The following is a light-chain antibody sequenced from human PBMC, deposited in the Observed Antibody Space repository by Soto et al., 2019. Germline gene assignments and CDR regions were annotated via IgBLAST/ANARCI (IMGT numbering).Light chain of an antibody. J-gene: IGKJ1*01. V-gene: IGKV3-15*01. CDR3: QQRSDWPPT. CDR1: QSVSSN. Sequence: EIVMTQSPATLSVSPGERATLSCRASQSVSSNLAWYQQKPGQAPRLLIYGASTRATGIPARFSGSGSGTDFTLTISSLEAEDFAVYYCQQRSDWPPTFGQGTKV. CDR2: GAS.